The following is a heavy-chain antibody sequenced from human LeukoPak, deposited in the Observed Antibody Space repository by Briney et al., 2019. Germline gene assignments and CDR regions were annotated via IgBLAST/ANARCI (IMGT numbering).Heavy chain of an antibody. CDR1: GYTFTGYY. V-gene: IGHV1-2*02. CDR3: AREDVNYYDSSGYPGY. J-gene: IGHJ4*02. D-gene: IGHD3-22*01. Sequence: ASVKVSCKASGYTFTGYYMHWVRQAPGQGLEWMGWINPNSGGTNYAQKFQGRVTMTRDTSISTAYMELSRLRSDDTAVYYCAREDVNYYDSSGYPGYWGQGTLVTVSS. CDR2: INPNSGGT.